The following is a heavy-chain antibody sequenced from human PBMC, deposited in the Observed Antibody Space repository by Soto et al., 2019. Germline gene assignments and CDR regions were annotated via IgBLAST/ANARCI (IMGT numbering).Heavy chain of an antibody. J-gene: IGHJ4*02. D-gene: IGHD3-9*01. CDR2: IYYRGNA. CDR3: ARLEGLATISYYFDF. CDR1: DDSINSDKYY. Sequence: QLQLQESGPGLVKPSETLSLTCSVSDDSINSDKYYWGWIRQPPGKGLEWIGSIYYRGNAYYNLSLQTRVTISLDKSKSQSSLKLNSVTAADSAVYFCARLEGLATISYYFDFWGPGALVTVSS. V-gene: IGHV4-39*01.